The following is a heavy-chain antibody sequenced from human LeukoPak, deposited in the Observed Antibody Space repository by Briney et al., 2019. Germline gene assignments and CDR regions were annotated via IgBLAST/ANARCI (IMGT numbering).Heavy chain of an antibody. CDR3: ASTPRGYSGYVRYGMDV. D-gene: IGHD5-12*01. J-gene: IGHJ6*02. CDR2: IIPILGIA. Sequence: GASVKVSCKASGGTFSSYAISWVRQAPGQGLEWMGRIIPILGIANYAQKFQGRVTITADKSTSTAYMELSSLRSEDTAVYYCASTPRGYSGYVRYGMDVWGQGTTVTVSS. V-gene: IGHV1-69*04. CDR1: GGTFSSYA.